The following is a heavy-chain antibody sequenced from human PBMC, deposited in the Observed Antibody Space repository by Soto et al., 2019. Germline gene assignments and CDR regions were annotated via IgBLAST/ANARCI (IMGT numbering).Heavy chain of an antibody. CDR1: GFSFSSFA. CDR3: AKTRGAMIYAISVYGMDV. Sequence: EVQLLESGGGFIHPGGSLRLSCAASGFSFSSFAMNRVRQAPGKGLEWVSIISGSADSTFYADSVKGGFTISRDNSKSTLYLQINSLRAEDTAVYYCAKTRGAMIYAISVYGMDVWGQGTTVTVSS. V-gene: IGHV3-23*01. CDR2: ISGSADST. D-gene: IGHD2-8*01. J-gene: IGHJ6*02.